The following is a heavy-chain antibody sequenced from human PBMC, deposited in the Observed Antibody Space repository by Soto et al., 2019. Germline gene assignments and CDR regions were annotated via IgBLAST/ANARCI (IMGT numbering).Heavy chain of an antibody. CDR3: ARPMITIWVGRAPFDY. V-gene: IGHV1-46*01. CDR2: IKPSGGGT. CDR1: GYPFSSYY. Sequence: VASVKVSCKATGYPFSSYYIHWVRQAPGQGLEWMGIIKPSGGGTGYSQKFRGRLIMTRDTSTSTVYMELRGLRSDDTAVYFCARPMITIWVGRAPFDYWGQGTLVTVSS. J-gene: IGHJ4*02. D-gene: IGHD3-22*01.